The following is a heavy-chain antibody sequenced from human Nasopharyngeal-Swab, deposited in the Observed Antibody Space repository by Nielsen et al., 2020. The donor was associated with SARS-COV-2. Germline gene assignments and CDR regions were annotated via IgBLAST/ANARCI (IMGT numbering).Heavy chain of an antibody. CDR1: GFPLTSYA. J-gene: IGHJ4*02. V-gene: IGHV3-23*01. D-gene: IGHD1-14*01. CDR3: TRGLTGHIVQWNPSPY. Sequence: GESLKISCAVSGFPLTSYAMTWVRQAPGKGLEWVSAISNSGGTTFYADSVKGRFTISRDTSKNTVYLQMNTLRADDTALYFCTRGLTGHIVQWNPSPYWGQGTLVTVSS. CDR2: ISNSGGTT.